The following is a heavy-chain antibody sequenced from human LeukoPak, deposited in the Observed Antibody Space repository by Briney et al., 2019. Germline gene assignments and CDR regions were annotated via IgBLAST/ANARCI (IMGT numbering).Heavy chain of an antibody. D-gene: IGHD3-10*01. J-gene: IGHJ4*02. Sequence: SVKVSCKASGGTFSSYAISWVRQAPRQGLEWMGGIIPIFGTANYAQKFQGRVTITTDESTSTAYMELSSLRSEDTAVYYCASGGYYGSGSYPEDWGQGTLVTVSS. CDR2: IIPIFGTA. CDR3: ASGGYYGSGSYPED. CDR1: GGTFSSYA. V-gene: IGHV1-69*05.